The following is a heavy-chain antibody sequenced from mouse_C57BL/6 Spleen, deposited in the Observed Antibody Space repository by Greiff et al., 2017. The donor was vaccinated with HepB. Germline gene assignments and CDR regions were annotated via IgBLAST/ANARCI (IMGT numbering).Heavy chain of an antibody. V-gene: IGHV1-55*01. CDR3: AREGLTTVVATGYFDV. CDR2: IYPGSGST. J-gene: IGHJ1*03. CDR1: GYTFTSYW. D-gene: IGHD1-1*01. Sequence: QVQLQQPGAELVKPGASVKMSCKASGYTFTSYWITWVKQRPGQGLEWIGDIYPGSGSTNYNEKFKSKATLTVDTSSSTAYMQLSSLTSEDSAVYYCAREGLTTVVATGYFDVWGTGTTVTVSS.